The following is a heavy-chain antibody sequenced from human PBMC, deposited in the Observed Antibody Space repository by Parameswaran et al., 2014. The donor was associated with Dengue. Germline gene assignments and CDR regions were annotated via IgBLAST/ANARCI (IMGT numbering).Heavy chain of an antibody. CDR3: ARGLGLLQLVGGGDLYGMDV. D-gene: IGHD3-16*01. J-gene: IGHJ6*02. CDR2: VNHSGST. CDR1: GGLSVDTT. V-gene: IGHV4-34*01. Sequence: GSLRLSCAVYGGLSVDTTGIGSASPHGRGWSGLGKVNHSGSTNYNPSLKSRFIISGDPSNNQFSLTLSSVTAADTAVYYCARGLGLLQLVGGGDLYGMDVWGQGTTVTVSS.